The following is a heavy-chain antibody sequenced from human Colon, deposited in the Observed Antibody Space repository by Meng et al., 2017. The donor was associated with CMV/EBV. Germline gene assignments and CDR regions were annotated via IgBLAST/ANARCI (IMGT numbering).Heavy chain of an antibody. J-gene: IGHJ4*02. D-gene: IGHD3-3*01. CDR3: AHSDFWSGYTIYYFDY. V-gene: IGHV2-5*02. Sequence: PLKESGPTLVKSTQSLTLTCTFSGFSLSSSGVGVGWIRQPPGKALEWLALIYWDDDKTYNPSLKSRLTITKDTSKNQVVLTLTNMDPVDTATYYCAHSDFWSGYTIYYFDYWGQGTLVTVSS. CDR2: IYWDDDK. CDR1: GFSLSSSGVG.